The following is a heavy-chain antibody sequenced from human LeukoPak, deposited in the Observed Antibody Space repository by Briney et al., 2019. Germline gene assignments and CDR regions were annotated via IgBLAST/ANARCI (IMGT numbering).Heavy chain of an antibody. CDR3: AKGNSGSYSGYFDY. CDR2: ISGSGGSI. CDR1: GFTYSSYA. Sequence: GGSLRLSCAASGFTYSSYAMSWVRQAPGKGLEWVSAISGSGGSIYYADSVKGRFTISRDNSKNTLYLQMNSLRAEDTAVYYCAKGNSGSYSGYFDYWGQGTLVTVSS. V-gene: IGHV3-23*01. D-gene: IGHD1-26*01. J-gene: IGHJ4*02.